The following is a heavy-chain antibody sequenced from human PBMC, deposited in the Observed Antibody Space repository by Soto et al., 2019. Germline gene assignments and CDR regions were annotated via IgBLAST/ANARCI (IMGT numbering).Heavy chain of an antibody. Sequence: QVQLVQSGAEVKKPGSSVKVSCKAPGGTFSSYAISWVRQAPGQGLEWMGGIIPIFATAKYAQKFQGRVTITADEYRSTGYMELSSRSSEDTAVYYCARSQGGSSSLDIYYYYYYGMDVWGQGTTVTVSS. V-gene: IGHV1-69*01. CDR1: GGTFSSYA. CDR3: ARSQGGSSSLDIYYYYYYGMDV. J-gene: IGHJ6*02. D-gene: IGHD2-15*01. CDR2: IIPIFATA.